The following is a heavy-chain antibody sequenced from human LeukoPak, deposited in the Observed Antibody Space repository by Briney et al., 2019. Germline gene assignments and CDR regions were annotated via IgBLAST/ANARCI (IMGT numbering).Heavy chain of an antibody. V-gene: IGHV3-30*02. Sequence: GGSLRLSCAASGFTFSSYGMHWVRQAPGKGLEWVAFIRYDGSNKYYADSVKGRFTISRDNSKNTLYLQMNSLRAEDTAVCYCATLQSSSSSIYYFDYWGQGTLVTVSS. CDR2: IRYDGSNK. CDR3: ATLQSSSSSIYYFDY. J-gene: IGHJ4*02. D-gene: IGHD6-6*01. CDR1: GFTFSSYG.